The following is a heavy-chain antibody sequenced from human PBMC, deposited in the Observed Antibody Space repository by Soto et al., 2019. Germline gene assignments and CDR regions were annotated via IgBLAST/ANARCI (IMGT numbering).Heavy chain of an antibody. CDR1: GFTFSSYD. D-gene: IGHD3-22*01. J-gene: IGHJ4*02. V-gene: IGHV3-13*01. CDR3: ARGAYYYDSSGNFPFDY. Sequence: GGSLRLSXAASGFTFSSYDMHWVRQATGKGLEWVSAIGTAGDTYYPGSVKGRFTISRENAKNSLYLQMNSLRAGDTAVYYCARGAYYYDSSGNFPFDYWGQGTLVTAPQ. CDR2: IGTAGDT.